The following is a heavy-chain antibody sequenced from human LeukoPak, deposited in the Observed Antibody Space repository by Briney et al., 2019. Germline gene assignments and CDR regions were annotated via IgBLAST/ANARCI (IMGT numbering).Heavy chain of an antibody. CDR3: ARMRGSMTTANWFDP. Sequence: PSETLSLTCDVSGHSISRSDWWGWIRQPPGKGLEWIGYIFYSGSTYYNPSLKSQVTMSIDTSRNQFSLKLSSVTAIDTAVYYCARMRGSMTTANWFDPWGQGTLVTVSS. CDR1: GHSISRSDW. V-gene: IGHV4-28*01. J-gene: IGHJ5*02. D-gene: IGHD4-17*01. CDR2: IFYSGST.